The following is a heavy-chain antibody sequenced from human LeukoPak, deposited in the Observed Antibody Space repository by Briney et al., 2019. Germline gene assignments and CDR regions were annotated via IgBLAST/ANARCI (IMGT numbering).Heavy chain of an antibody. CDR2: IYPGDSDT. J-gene: IGHJ6*02. CDR1: GYTFTNYW. CDR3: AREVSNYYYYGMDV. Sequence: ESLKISCKGSGYTFTNYWIAWVRQMPGKGLEWMGIIYPGDSDTRYSPSFQGQVTLSADKSISTAFLQWSSLEASDTAMYYCAREVSNYYYYGMDVWGQGTTVTVSS. V-gene: IGHV5-51*01.